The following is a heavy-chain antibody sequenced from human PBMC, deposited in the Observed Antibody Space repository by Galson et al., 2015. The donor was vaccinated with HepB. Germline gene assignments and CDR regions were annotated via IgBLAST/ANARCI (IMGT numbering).Heavy chain of an antibody. CDR3: ARCQTSGDCQYGLDY. Sequence: TLSLTCAVSGGSISSGGYSWSWIRQPPGKGLEWIGYIHHSGSTYYNPSLKSRVTISVDKSKDQFSLKLSSVAAADTAIYYCARCQTSGDCQYGLDYWGQGTLVTVSS. J-gene: IGHJ4*02. CDR1: GGSISSGGYS. CDR2: IHHSGST. V-gene: IGHV4-30-2*01. D-gene: IGHD2-21*02.